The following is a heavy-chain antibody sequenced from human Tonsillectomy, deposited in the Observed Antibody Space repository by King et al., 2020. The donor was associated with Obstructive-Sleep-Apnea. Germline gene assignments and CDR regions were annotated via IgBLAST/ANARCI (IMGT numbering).Heavy chain of an antibody. CDR3: ARHIPPGDIVATIDQGLNLYYYYAMDV. CDR1: GGTFSSYA. V-gene: IGHV1-69*09. D-gene: IGHD5-12*01. CDR2: IIPILGIA. Sequence: HVQLVESGAEVEKPGSSVKVSCKASGGTFSSYAISWVRQAPGQGLEWMGGIIPILGIANYAQKFQGRVTITADKSTSTAYMELSSLRSEDTAVYYCARHIPPGDIVATIDQGLNLYYYYAMDVWGQGTTVTVSS. J-gene: IGHJ6*02.